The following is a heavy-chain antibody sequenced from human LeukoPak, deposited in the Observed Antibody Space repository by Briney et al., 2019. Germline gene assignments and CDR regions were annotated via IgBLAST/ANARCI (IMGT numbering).Heavy chain of an antibody. CDR3: ARVRSGYYFDY. CDR2: ISSSSSYT. J-gene: IGHJ4*02. CDR1: GFTFSDYY. D-gene: IGHD2-21*01. V-gene: IGHV3-11*06. Sequence: GGSLRLSCAASGFTFSDYYMSWIRQAPGKGLEWASYISSSSSYTNYADSVKGRFTISRDNAKNSLYLQMNSLRAEDTAVYYCARVRSGYYFDYWGQGTLVTVSS.